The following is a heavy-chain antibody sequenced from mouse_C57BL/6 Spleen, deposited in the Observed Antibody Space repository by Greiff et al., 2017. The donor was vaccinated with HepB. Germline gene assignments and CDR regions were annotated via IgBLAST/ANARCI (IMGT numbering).Heavy chain of an antibody. Sequence: LQQPGAELVMPGASVKLSCKASGYTFTSYWMHWVKQRPGQGLEWIGEIDPSDSYTNYNQKFKGKSTLTVDKSSSTAYMQLSSLTSEDSAVYYCARGDGFAYWGQGTLVTVSA. CDR3: ARGDGFAY. CDR1: GYTFTSYW. V-gene: IGHV1-69*01. J-gene: IGHJ3*01. CDR2: IDPSDSYT. D-gene: IGHD3-3*01.